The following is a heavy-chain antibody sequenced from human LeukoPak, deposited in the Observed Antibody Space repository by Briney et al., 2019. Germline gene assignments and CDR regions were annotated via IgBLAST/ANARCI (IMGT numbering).Heavy chain of an antibody. CDR3: ARGARNVLRYFDWLLDY. Sequence: SETLSLTCTVSGGSISSYYWSWIRQPPGKGLEWIGYIYYSGSTNYNPSLKSRVTISVDTSKNQFSLKLSSVTAADTAVYYCARGARNVLRYFDWLLDYWGQGTLVTVSS. CDR2: IYYSGST. CDR1: GGSISSYY. V-gene: IGHV4-59*01. J-gene: IGHJ4*02. D-gene: IGHD3-9*01.